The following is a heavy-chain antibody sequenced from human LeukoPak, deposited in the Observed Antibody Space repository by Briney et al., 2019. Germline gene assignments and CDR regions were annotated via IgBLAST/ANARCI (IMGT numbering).Heavy chain of an antibody. CDR3: ASVEMATIHDYYYMDV. J-gene: IGHJ6*03. CDR1: GYTFTGYY. D-gene: IGHD5-24*01. Sequence: ASVKVSCKASGYTFTGYYMHWVRQAPGQGLEWMGRINPNSGGTNYAQKFQGRVTMTRDTSISTAYMELSRLRSDDTAVHYCASVEMATIHDYYYMDVWGKGTTVTVSS. V-gene: IGHV1-2*06. CDR2: INPNSGGT.